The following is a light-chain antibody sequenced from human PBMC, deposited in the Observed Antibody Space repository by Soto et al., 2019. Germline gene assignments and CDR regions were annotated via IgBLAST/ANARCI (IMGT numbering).Light chain of an antibody. J-gene: IGKJ4*01. CDR2: DAS. CDR1: QSIATN. CDR3: QHRREWPPGAS. V-gene: IGKV3-11*01. Sequence: EIVLTQSPAILSLSPGEGATLSCRASQSIATNLAWYQQKPGQPPRLLIYDASDRATGIPARFSGSGSGADLTLNISSLEPEDVAVYYCQHRREWPPGASFGGGTKVEI.